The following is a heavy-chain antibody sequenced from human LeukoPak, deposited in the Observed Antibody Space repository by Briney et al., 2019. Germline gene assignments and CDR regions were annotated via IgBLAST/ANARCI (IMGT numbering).Heavy chain of an antibody. D-gene: IGHD3-22*01. J-gene: IGHJ3*02. CDR1: GGTFSSYA. CDR3: ARHDSSGYLGSDAFDI. Sequence: ASVKVSCKASGGTFSSYAISWVRQAPGQGLEWMGGIIPIFGTANYAQKFQGRVTITADESTSTAYMELSSLRSEDTAVYYCARHDSSGYLGSDAFDIWGQGTMVTVSS. V-gene: IGHV1-69*01. CDR2: IIPIFGTA.